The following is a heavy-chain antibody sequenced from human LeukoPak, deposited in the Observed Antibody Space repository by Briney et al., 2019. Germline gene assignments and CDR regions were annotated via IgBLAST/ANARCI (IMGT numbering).Heavy chain of an antibody. J-gene: IGHJ4*02. D-gene: IGHD3-10*01. CDR2: VHKSGST. CDR1: TDSTTSNW. V-gene: IGHV4-4*02. CDR3: ARADYYGSGSYYKDS. Sequence: PSETLSLTCAVSTDSTTSNWWSWVRQPPGKGLEWIGEVHKSGSTNYYPSLQSRVTISIDKSKNQIALELTSVTAADTAVYYCARADYYGSGSYYKDSWGQGTLVTVSS.